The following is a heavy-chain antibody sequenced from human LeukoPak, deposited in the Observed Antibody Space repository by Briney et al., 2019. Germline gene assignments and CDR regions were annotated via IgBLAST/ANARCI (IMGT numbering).Heavy chain of an antibody. CDR2: IIPTLEVA. Sequence: ASVKVSCKASGSTFSSYAITWVRQAPGQGLEWMGRIIPTLEVANYAQKFQGRVTITADKSTSTAYMELSSLRPEDTAVYYCARDTITVTTPYFDYWGQGTLVTVPS. CDR1: GSTFSSYA. J-gene: IGHJ4*02. V-gene: IGHV1-69*04. CDR3: ARDTITVTTPYFDY. D-gene: IGHD4-17*01.